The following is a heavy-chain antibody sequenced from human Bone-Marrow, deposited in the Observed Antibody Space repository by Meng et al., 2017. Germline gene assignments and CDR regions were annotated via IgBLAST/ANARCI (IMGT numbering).Heavy chain of an antibody. CDR3: ARSGGVGALDY. Sequence: QVQLQQSGPGLVKPSQTLSLTCATSGDSVPTNTATWTWIRQSPSRGLEWLGRTYYRSKLYNDYAVSVKSRITINPDTSKNQFSLQLNSVTPEDTAVYYCARSGGVGALDYWGQGTLVTVSS. CDR2: TYYRSKLYN. CDR1: GDSVPTNTAT. J-gene: IGHJ4*02. D-gene: IGHD1-26*01. V-gene: IGHV6-1*01.